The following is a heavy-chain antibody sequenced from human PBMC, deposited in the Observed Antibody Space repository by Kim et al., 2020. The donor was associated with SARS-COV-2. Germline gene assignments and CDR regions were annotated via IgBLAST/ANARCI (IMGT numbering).Heavy chain of an antibody. D-gene: IGHD6-13*01. J-gene: IGHJ6*02. V-gene: IGHV3-30*07. CDR3: ARAHPYSSSWDFYGMDV. Sequence: VKGRFTISRDNSKNTLYLQMNSVRAEDTAVYYCARAHPYSSSWDFYGMDVWGQGTTVTVSS.